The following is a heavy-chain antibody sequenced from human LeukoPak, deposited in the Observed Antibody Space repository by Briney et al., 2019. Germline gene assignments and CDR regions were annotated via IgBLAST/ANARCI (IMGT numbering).Heavy chain of an antibody. CDR3: ARDGDGGGYPDY. CDR2: IYTSGTT. CDR1: GGSISSYY. V-gene: IGHV4-4*09. J-gene: IGHJ4*02. Sequence: SETLSLTCTVSGGSISSYYWSWIRQPPGKGLEWIGYIYTSGTTNYNPSLKSRVTLSLDTSNNQLSLTVTSVTAADTAVYFCARDGDGGGYPDYWGQGTLVTVSS. D-gene: IGHD3-22*01.